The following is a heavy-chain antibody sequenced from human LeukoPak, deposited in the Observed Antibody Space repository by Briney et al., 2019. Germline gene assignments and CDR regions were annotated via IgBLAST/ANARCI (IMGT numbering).Heavy chain of an antibody. CDR1: GGPISSYY. Sequence: PSETLSLTCTVSGGPISSYYWSWIRQPPGKGLEWIGYIYYSGSTNYNPSLKSRVTISVDTSKNQFSLKLSSVTAADTAVYFCARGPYYDSSTVFYYYGMDVWGQGTTVTVSS. CDR3: ARGPYYDSSTVFYYYGMDV. CDR2: IYYSGST. D-gene: IGHD3-22*01. J-gene: IGHJ6*02. V-gene: IGHV4-59*12.